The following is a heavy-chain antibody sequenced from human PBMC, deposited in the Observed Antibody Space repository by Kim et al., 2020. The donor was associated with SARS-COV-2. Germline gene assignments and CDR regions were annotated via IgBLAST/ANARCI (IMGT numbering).Heavy chain of an antibody. CDR3: ARVRGYYDSSGYYYGYFDY. J-gene: IGHJ4*02. Sequence: SRVTISVDASKNQFSLKLSAVTAADTAVYYCARVRGYYDSSGYYYGYFDYWGQGTLVTVSS. D-gene: IGHD3-22*01. V-gene: IGHV4-34*01.